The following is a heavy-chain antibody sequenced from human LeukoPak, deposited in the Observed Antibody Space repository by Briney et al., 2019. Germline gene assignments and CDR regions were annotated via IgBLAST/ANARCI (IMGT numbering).Heavy chain of an antibody. V-gene: IGHV3-30*18. CDR2: ISYDGSNK. Sequence: GGSLRLSCAASGFTFSSYGMHWVRQAPGKGLEWVAVISYDGSNKYYADSVKGRFTISRDNSKNTLYLQMNSLRAEDTAVYYCAKAPPYSSGWYGSVDYWSQGTLVTVSS. CDR3: AKAPPYSSGWYGSVDY. CDR1: GFTFSSYG. J-gene: IGHJ4*02. D-gene: IGHD6-19*01.